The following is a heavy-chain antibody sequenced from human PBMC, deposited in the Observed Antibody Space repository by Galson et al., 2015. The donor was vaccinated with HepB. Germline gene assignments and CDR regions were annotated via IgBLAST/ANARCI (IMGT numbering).Heavy chain of an antibody. J-gene: IGHJ4*02. CDR2: ISYVGATR. CDR1: GFTLSRYV. Sequence: SLRLSGAASGFTLSRYVMHWVRQAPGKGLEWVALISYVGATRYYADSVKGRFTISRDNSKNTLYLQMHSLRPADTAVYLCARGGTTEKLDSWGQGTLVTVSS. V-gene: IGHV3-30-3*01. CDR3: ARGGTTEKLDS. D-gene: IGHD1-1*01.